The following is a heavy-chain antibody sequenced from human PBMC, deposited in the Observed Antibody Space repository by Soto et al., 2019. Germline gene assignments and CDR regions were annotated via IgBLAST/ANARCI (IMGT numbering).Heavy chain of an antibody. CDR1: GFTFSSYS. Sequence: LRLSCAASGFTFSSYSMNWVRQAPGKGLEWVSSISSSSSYIYYADSVKGRFTISRDNAKNSLYLQMNSLRAEDTAVYYCARTLTPNYYDSSGYLPYWGQGTLVTVSS. CDR2: ISSSSSYI. CDR3: ARTLTPNYYDSSGYLPY. D-gene: IGHD3-22*01. V-gene: IGHV3-21*01. J-gene: IGHJ4*02.